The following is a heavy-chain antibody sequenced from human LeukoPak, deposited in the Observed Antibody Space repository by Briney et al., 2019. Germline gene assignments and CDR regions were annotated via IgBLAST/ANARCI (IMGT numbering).Heavy chain of an antibody. CDR1: GGSISSSSYY. CDR3: ARHRGLPVTLGVFDY. Sequence: TSETLSLTCTVSGGSISSSSYYWGWIRQPPGKGLEWIGSIYYSGSTYYNPSLKSRVTISVDTSKNQFSLKLSSVTAADAAVYYCARHRGLPVTLGVFDYWGQGTLVTVSS. D-gene: IGHD4-17*01. V-gene: IGHV4-39*01. J-gene: IGHJ4*02. CDR2: IYYSGST.